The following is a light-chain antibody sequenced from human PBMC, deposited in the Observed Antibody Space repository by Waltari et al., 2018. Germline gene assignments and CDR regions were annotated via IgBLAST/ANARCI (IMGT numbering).Light chain of an antibody. CDR3: LERSNWPPT. V-gene: IGKV3-11*01. CDR1: QSVGRS. J-gene: IGKJ4*01. Sequence: EIVLTQSPATLSLSPGDRTTLSCRASQSVGRSLSWYQQKPGQPPRLLIYDASTRAAGVPARSSGSGSAEDFTLSFGSLEPEEFAVYFCLERSNWPPTFGGGTTVEI. CDR2: DAS.